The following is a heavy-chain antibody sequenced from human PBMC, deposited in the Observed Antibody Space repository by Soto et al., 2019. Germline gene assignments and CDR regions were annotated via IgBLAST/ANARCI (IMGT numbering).Heavy chain of an antibody. Sequence: PSETLSLTCTVSGGSISSYYWSWIRQPPGKGLEWIGYIYYSGSTNYNPSLKSRVTISVDTSKNQFSLKLSSVTAADTAVYYCVRSGDGIAVDYWGQGTLVTVSS. CDR1: GGSISSYY. CDR3: VRSGDGIAVDY. CDR2: IYYSGST. J-gene: IGHJ4*02. V-gene: IGHV4-59*01. D-gene: IGHD6-13*01.